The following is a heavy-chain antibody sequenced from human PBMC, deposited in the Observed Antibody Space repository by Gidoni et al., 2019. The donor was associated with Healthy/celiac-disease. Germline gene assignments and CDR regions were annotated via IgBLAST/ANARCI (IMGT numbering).Heavy chain of an antibody. Sequence: EVQLVEPGGGLIQPGGSLRLSCAASGFTVSSNYMRWVRQAPGKGLEWVSVFYSGGSTYYADSVKVRFTISRDNSKNTLYLQMNSLRAEDTAVYYCARESGDQGFDYWGQGTLVTVSS. V-gene: IGHV3-53*01. CDR3: ARESGDQGFDY. D-gene: IGHD7-27*01. CDR1: GFTVSSNY. J-gene: IGHJ4*02. CDR2: FYSGGST.